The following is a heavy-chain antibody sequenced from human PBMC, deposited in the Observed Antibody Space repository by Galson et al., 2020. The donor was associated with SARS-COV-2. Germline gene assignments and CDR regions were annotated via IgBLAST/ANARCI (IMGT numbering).Heavy chain of an antibody. V-gene: IGHV4-34*01. D-gene: IGHD3-3*01. J-gene: IGHJ6*02. Sequence: SETLSLTCAVYGGSFSGYYWSWIRQPPGKGLEWIGEINHSGSTNYNPSLKSRVTISVDTSKNQFSLKLSSVTAADTAVYYCAGVAKRLITIFGVVVDPRPEKYYYYGMDVGGQGTTVTVSS. CDR3: AGVAKRLITIFGVVVDPRPEKYYYYGMDV. CDR2: INHSGST. CDR1: GGSFSGYY.